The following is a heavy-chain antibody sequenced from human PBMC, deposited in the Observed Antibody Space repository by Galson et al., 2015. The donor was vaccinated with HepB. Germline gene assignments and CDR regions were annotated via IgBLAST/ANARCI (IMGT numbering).Heavy chain of an antibody. CDR3: VSTSRRSSIDY. Sequence: SLRLSCAASGFSFSNSWMMWFRLAPGKGLEWVAAIKPDGSGEWYVDSVRGRFTISRDNAKNSLYLQVNSLRAEDTALYYCVSTSRRSSIDYWGQGTLVAVSS. D-gene: IGHD1-26*01. V-gene: IGHV3-7*01. J-gene: IGHJ4*02. CDR1: GFSFSNSW. CDR2: IKPDGSGE.